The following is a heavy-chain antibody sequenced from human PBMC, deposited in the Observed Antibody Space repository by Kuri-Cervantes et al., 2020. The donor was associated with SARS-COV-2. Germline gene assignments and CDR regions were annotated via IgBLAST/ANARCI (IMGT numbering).Heavy chain of an antibody. D-gene: IGHD4-17*01. CDR2: IYYSGST. Sequence: SEALSLTCTVSGGSISSYYWSWIRQPPGKGLEWIGYIYYSGSTNYNPSLKSRVTISVDTSKNQFSLKLSSGTAADTAVYYCARGGYGDYLSWGQGTLVTVSS. J-gene: IGHJ5*02. CDR1: GGSISSYY. V-gene: IGHV4-59*01. CDR3: ARGGYGDYLS.